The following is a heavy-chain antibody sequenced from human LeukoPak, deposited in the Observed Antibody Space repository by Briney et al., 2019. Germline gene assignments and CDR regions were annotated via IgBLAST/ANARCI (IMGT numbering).Heavy chain of an antibody. D-gene: IGHD3-16*01. CDR2: IRYDGSNK. J-gene: IGHJ4*02. Sequence: GGSLRLSSAASGFTFSSYGMHWVRQAPGKGLEWVALIRYDGSNKYYADSVKGRFTISRDNSKNTLYLQMNSPRAEDTAVYYCAKDGEITFGGVMIGYFDYWGQGTLVTVPS. V-gene: IGHV3-30*02. CDR3: AKDGEITFGGVMIGYFDY. CDR1: GFTFSSYG.